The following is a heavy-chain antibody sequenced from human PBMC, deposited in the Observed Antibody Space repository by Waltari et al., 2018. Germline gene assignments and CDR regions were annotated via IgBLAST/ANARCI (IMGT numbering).Heavy chain of an antibody. V-gene: IGHV4-39*07. J-gene: IGHJ3*02. CDR1: GGSISSSSYY. Sequence: QLQLQESGPGLVKPSETLSLTCTVSGGSISSSSYYWGWIRQPPGKGLEWIGSIYYSVCTRCNPALKSRVSMSVATTTNQYSLKLSSVAAADTAVYYCARDVDRGDLVVVVAATMGALEIWGQGTMVTVSS. CDR2: IYYSVCT. D-gene: IGHD2-15*01. CDR3: ARDVDRGDLVVVVAATMGALEI.